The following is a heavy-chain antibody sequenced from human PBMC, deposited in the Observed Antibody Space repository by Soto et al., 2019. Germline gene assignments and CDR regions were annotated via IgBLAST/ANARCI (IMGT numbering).Heavy chain of an antibody. D-gene: IGHD6-19*01. V-gene: IGHV4-34*01. CDR1: GGSFSGYY. CDR2: INHSGST. CDR3: ARLAVAGTEYYYYYYGMDV. Sequence: PSETLSLTCAVYGGSFSGYYWSWIRQPPGKGLEWIGEINHSGSTNYNPSPKSRVTISVDTSKNQFSLKLSSVTAADTAVYYCARLAVAGTEYYYYYYGMDVWGQGTTVTVSS. J-gene: IGHJ6*02.